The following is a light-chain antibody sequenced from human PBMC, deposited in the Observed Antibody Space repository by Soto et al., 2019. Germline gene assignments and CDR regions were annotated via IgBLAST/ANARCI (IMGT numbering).Light chain of an antibody. CDR1: QSVSNSY. CDR3: QQYGSSPWT. CDR2: GAS. Sequence: EIVLTQSPGTLSLSPGERATLSCRASQSVSNSYLAWYQQKPGQAPRLLIYGASSRATGISDRFSGSGSGTDFTLTISRLEPEDFAVYYCQQYGSSPWTFGQGTKVEIK. V-gene: IGKV3-20*01. J-gene: IGKJ1*01.